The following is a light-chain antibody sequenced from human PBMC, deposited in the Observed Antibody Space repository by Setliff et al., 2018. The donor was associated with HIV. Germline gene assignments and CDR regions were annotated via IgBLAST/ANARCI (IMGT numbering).Light chain of an antibody. Sequence: QSALAQPPSVSGSPGQSITISCIGSSNDIGAFNHVSWYQQHPGRAPKHLIYGVTSRPSGVSNRFSGSKTANTASLTISGLQAEDEADYYCTSLTASTTWVFGGGTKVTVL. CDR1: SNDIGAFNH. CDR2: GVT. CDR3: TSLTASTTWV. J-gene: IGLJ3*02. V-gene: IGLV2-14*01.